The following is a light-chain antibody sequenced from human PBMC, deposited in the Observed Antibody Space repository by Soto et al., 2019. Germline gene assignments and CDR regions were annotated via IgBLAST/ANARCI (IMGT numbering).Light chain of an antibody. J-gene: IGKJ1*01. CDR1: QSVSSN. CDR2: GAS. V-gene: IGKV3-15*01. Sequence: EIVMTQSPATLSVSPGERATLSCRASQSVSSNLAWYQQKPGQAPSLLIYGASTRATGTPARFSGSGSGTEFTLTISCLQSEDFATYYCQQYYSYPRTFGQGTKVEIK. CDR3: QQYYSYPRT.